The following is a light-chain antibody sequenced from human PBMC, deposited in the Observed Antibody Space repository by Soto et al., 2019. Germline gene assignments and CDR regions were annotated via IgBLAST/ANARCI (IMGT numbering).Light chain of an antibody. CDR3: LQANLLPLT. CDR2: GAS. V-gene: IGKV1-12*01. J-gene: IGKJ4*01. CDR1: QDIGNW. Sequence: TQSPSSVSASVGDRVTISCRASQDIGNWLAWYQQKPGTAPKLLIYGASTLQIGVPSRFSGSGSATDFTFTISSLQPEDFATYYCLQANLLPLTFGGGTRVEIK.